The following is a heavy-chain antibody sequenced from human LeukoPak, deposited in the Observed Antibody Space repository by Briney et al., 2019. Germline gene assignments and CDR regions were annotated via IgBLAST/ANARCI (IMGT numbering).Heavy chain of an antibody. CDR3: ARDLGGNSDY. CDR2: ISAYNGNT. D-gene: IGHD4-23*01. CDR1: GYTFTSYG. J-gene: IGHJ4*02. V-gene: IGHV1-18*01. Sequence: ASVKVSCKASGYTFTSYGISWVRQAPGQGLEWMGWISAYNGNTNYAQKFQGRVTITADESTSTAYMELSSLRSEDAAVYYCARDLGGNSDYWGQGTLDTVSS.